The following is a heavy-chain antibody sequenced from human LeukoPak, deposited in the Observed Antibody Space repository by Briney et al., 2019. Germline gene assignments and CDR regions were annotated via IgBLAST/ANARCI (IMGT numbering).Heavy chain of an antibody. Sequence: ASVKVSCKASGYTFTSYGISWVRQAPGQGLEWMGWISAYNGNTNYAQKLQGRVTMTTDTSTSTAYMELRGLRSDDTAVYYCARAASRYYDSSGYLPGHWGQGTLVTVSS. CDR3: ARAASRYYDSSGYLPGH. CDR2: ISAYNGNT. CDR1: GYTFTSYG. V-gene: IGHV1-18*01. D-gene: IGHD3-22*01. J-gene: IGHJ4*02.